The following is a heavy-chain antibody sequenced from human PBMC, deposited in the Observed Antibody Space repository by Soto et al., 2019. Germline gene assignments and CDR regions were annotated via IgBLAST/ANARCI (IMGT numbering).Heavy chain of an antibody. CDR2: IYFTGTT. J-gene: IGHJ3*02. CDR1: GGGITSYY. CDR3: ARRHGDHTTFASDI. D-gene: IGHD4-17*01. Sequence: QVQLHESGPGLVKPSETLSLTCAVSGGGITSYYWNWIRQSPGKGLVWIGYIYFTGTTNYNPSLASRVSISIDTSTRRLSLKLTSVTAADAAVYYSARRHGDHTTFASDIGSPGTVVTVSS. V-gene: IGHV4-59*01.